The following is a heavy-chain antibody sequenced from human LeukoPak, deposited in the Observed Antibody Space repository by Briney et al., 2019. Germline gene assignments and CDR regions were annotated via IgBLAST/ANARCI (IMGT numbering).Heavy chain of an antibody. CDR1: GGSISSGGYY. CDR2: IYYSGST. V-gene: IGHV4-31*03. D-gene: IGHD6-13*01. CDR3: ARYRSDSSSTPLRYFGL. Sequence: TPSQTLSLTCTVSGGSISSGGYYWSWIRQHPGKGLEWIGYIYYSGSTYYNPSLKSRVTISVDTSKDQFSLKLSSVTAADTAVYYCARYRSDSSSTPLRYFGLWGRGTLVTVSS. J-gene: IGHJ2*01.